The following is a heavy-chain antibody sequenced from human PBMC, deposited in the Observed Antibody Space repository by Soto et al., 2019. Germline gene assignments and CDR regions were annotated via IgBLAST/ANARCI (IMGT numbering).Heavy chain of an antibody. Sequence: PGESLKISCKGSGYSFADHWIGGVRQMPGKGLEWVGIVFPPDSETRYSPSFQGQVTISVDNSITTAFLQWSSLKASDSGVYYCARVDPNGGTSSNYFDYWGRGTLVTVSS. V-gene: IGHV5-51*01. CDR1: GYSFADHW. J-gene: IGHJ4*02. CDR3: ARVDPNGGTSSNYFDY. CDR2: VFPPDSET. D-gene: IGHD2-15*01.